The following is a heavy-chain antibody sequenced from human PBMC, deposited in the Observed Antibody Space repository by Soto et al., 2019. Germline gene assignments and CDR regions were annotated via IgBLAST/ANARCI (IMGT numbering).Heavy chain of an antibody. CDR2: IKQDGSEK. D-gene: IGHD5-18*01. V-gene: IGHV3-7*01. J-gene: IGHJ5*02. CDR1: GFTFSSYW. Sequence: GGSLRLSCAASGFTFSSYWMSWVRQAPGKGLEWVANIKQDGSEKYYVDSVKGRFTISRDNAKNSLYLQMNSLRAEDTAVYYCARDRRGYRRRFHPWGQGTLVTVSS. CDR3: ARDRRGYRRRFHP.